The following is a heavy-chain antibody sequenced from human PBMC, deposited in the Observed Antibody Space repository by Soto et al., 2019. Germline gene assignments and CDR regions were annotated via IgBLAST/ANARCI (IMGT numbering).Heavy chain of an antibody. CDR1: SGSISSSSYY. CDR3: ARRHLGDYDFWSGRHDYAMDV. Sequence: PSETLSLTCSMYSGSISSSSYYWGWVRQPQAKGLEWIGSVYYSGGTSFTPSLNNRVTISADTSKNQFSLKLSSVTAADTAVYYCARRHLGDYDFWSGRHDYAMDVWGKGPTVT. V-gene: IGHV4-39*01. D-gene: IGHD3-3*01. J-gene: IGHJ6*04. CDR2: VYYSGGT.